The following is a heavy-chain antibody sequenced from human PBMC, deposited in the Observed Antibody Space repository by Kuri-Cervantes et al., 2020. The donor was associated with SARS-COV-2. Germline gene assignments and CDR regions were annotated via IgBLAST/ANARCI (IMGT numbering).Heavy chain of an antibody. D-gene: IGHD3-22*01. Sequence: GESLKISCAASGFTFSSYSMNWVRQAPGKGLEWVPYISSSSSTIYYADSVKGRFTISRDNAKNSLYLQMNSLRAEDTAVYYCARGRYDFDYWGQGTLVTVSS. CDR2: ISSSSSTI. V-gene: IGHV3-48*01. J-gene: IGHJ4*02. CDR1: GFTFSSYS. CDR3: ARGRYDFDY.